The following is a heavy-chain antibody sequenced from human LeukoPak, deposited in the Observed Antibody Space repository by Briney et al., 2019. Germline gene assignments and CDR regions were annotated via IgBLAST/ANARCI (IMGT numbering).Heavy chain of an antibody. J-gene: IGHJ4*02. D-gene: IGHD6-13*01. CDR3: ARGRGRQVGTRWHPDTHHDY. V-gene: IGHV4-39*02. CDR1: GGSISSGSYY. CDR2: IHYPEST. Sequence: PSQTLSLTCTVSGGSISSGSYYWSWIRRPPGKGLEWFGTIHYPESTYYNPSLNSRLTISIDTSKNHFSLKLSSVTAADTALYYCARGRGRQVGTRWHPDTHHDYWGQGILVTVSS.